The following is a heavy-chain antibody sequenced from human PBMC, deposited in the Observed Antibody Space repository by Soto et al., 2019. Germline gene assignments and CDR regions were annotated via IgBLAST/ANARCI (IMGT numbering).Heavy chain of an antibody. CDR3: ARGGGITGTRFYYYYCMDV. J-gene: IGHJ6*02. CDR1: GYTFTGYY. Sequence: ASVKVSCKASGYTFTGYYMHWVREAPGQGLEWMGWINPNSGGTNYAQKFQGRVTMTRDTSISTAYMELSRLRSDDTAVYYCARGGGITGTRFYYYYCMDVWGQGTTVTVSS. D-gene: IGHD1-20*01. CDR2: INPNSGGT. V-gene: IGHV1-2*02.